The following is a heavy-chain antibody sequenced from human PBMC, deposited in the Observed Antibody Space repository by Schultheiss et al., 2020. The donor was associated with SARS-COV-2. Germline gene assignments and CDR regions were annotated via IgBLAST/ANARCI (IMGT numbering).Heavy chain of an antibody. CDR3: ARGREFDP. J-gene: IGHJ5*02. Sequence: SQSLSLTCAVYGGSFSGYYWSWIRQPPGKGLEWIGEINHSGSTNYNPSLKSRVTISVDTSKNQFSLKLSSVTAADTAVYYCARGREFDPWGQGTLVTVSS. CDR1: GGSFSGYY. V-gene: IGHV4-34*01. CDR2: INHSGST.